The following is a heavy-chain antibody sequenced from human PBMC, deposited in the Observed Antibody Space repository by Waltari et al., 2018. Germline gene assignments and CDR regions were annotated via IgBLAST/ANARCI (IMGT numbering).Heavy chain of an antibody. CDR3: ARDRNPPLDYGDYVDWFDP. V-gene: IGHV4-34*01. D-gene: IGHD4-17*01. Sequence: QVQLQQWGAGLLKPSETLSLTCAVYGGSFSGYYWSWIRQPPGKGLEWIGEINHSGSTNYNPSLKSRVTISVDTSKNQFSLKLSSVTAADTAVYYCARDRNPPLDYGDYVDWFDPWGQGTLVTVSS. J-gene: IGHJ5*02. CDR2: INHSGST. CDR1: GGSFSGYY.